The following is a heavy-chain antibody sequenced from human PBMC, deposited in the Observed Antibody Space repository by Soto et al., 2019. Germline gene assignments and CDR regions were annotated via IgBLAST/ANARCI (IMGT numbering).Heavy chain of an antibody. CDR3: ARDKTTVVTNDAFDI. CDR2: INAGNGST. D-gene: IGHD4-17*01. J-gene: IGHJ3*02. Sequence: KTCGYTVTSYDMHGVRQAPGQRLEWMGWINAGNGSTSYAQKFQGRVTMTRDTSTSTVYMELSSLRSEDTAVYYCARDKTTVVTNDAFDIWGQGTMVTVS. V-gene: IGHV1-3*01. CDR1: GYTVTSYD.